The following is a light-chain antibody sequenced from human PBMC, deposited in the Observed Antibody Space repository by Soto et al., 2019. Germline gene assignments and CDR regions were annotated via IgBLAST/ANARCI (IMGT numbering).Light chain of an antibody. CDR3: LQHNDYPYT. V-gene: IGKV1-5*01. Sequence: DIQMTQSPSTLSASVGDSVTITCRASQNIRNWLAWYQQKPGKAPNPLIYDASSMTSGVPARFSGSGSGTEFTLTISSLQPDDFATYYCLQHNDYPYTFGQGTKVEIK. CDR2: DAS. CDR1: QNIRNW. J-gene: IGKJ2*01.